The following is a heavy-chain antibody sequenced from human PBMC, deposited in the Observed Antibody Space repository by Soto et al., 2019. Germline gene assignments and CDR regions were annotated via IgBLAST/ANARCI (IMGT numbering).Heavy chain of an antibody. D-gene: IGHD6-13*01. J-gene: IGHJ4*02. CDR2: INHSGST. CDR1: GGSFRGYY. Sequence: QVQLQQWGAGLLQPSETLSLTCAVYGGSFRGYYWSWIRQPPGKGLAWIGEINHSGSTNYNPSLKSRVTISVDTSKNQFSLKLSSVTAADTAVYYFACDSSSWYFGHYWGQGTLVTVSS. CDR3: ACDSSSWYFGHY. V-gene: IGHV4-34*01.